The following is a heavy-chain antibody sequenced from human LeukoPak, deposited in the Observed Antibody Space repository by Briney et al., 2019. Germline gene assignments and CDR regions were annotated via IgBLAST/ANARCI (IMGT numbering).Heavy chain of an antibody. V-gene: IGHV3-23*01. Sequence: PGGSLRLSCVASGFTFSNYAMSWVRQALGKGLEWVSAISDDGGATYHADSVKGRFTISRDNPKNTLYLQMNSLRAEDTAVYYCAKRYCTGGSCCPDYWGQGTLVTVSS. CDR2: ISDDGGAT. CDR3: AKRYCTGGSCCPDY. J-gene: IGHJ4*02. CDR1: GFTFSNYA. D-gene: IGHD2-15*01.